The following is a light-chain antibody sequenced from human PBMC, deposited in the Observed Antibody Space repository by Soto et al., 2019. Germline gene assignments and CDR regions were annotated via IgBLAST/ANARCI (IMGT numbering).Light chain of an antibody. J-gene: IGKJ2*01. CDR3: QQHNYWPS. CDR1: QSVGSN. Sequence: EIVMTQSPVTLSVSPGERATLSCMASQSVGSNLAWYQQKPGQAPRLLLYGASTRATGIPGRFSGSGSGTEFTLTITSLQSEDFAVYYCQQHNYWPSFGQGTKLEFK. CDR2: GAS. V-gene: IGKV3-15*01.